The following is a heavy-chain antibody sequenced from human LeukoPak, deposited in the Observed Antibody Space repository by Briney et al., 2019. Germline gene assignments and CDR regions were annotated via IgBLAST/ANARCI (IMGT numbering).Heavy chain of an antibody. J-gene: IGHJ4*02. Sequence: SETLSLTCTVSGGSISSYYWSWIRQPPGKGLEWIGYIYYSGSTNYNPSLKSRVTISVDTSKNQFSLKLSSVTAADTAVYYCARSQSSGWYWNFDYWGLGTLVTVSS. CDR3: ARSQSSGWYWNFDY. V-gene: IGHV4-59*01. CDR2: IYYSGST. CDR1: GGSISSYY. D-gene: IGHD6-19*01.